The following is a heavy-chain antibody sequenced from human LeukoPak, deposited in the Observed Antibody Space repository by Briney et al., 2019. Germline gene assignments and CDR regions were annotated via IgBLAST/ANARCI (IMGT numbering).Heavy chain of an antibody. CDR1: GGSISSYH. CDR2: IYTSGST. Sequence: SEALSLTCTVSGGSISSYHWSWIRQPAGKGLEWIGRIYTSGSTNYNPSLKSRVTMSVDTSKNQFSLKLSSVTAADTAVYYCARDGLLTGYDYWGQGTLVTVSS. V-gene: IGHV4-4*07. CDR3: ARDGLLTGYDY. J-gene: IGHJ4*02. D-gene: IGHD3-9*01.